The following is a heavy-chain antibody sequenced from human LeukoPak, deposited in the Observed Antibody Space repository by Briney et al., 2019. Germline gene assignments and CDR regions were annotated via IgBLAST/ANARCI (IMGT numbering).Heavy chain of an antibody. D-gene: IGHD1-26*01. J-gene: IGHJ2*01. CDR2: INPSGGST. CDR1: GYTFTSYY. CDR3: ARAGGFDWYFDL. V-gene: IGHV1-46*01. Sequence: ASVKVSCKASGYTFTSYYMHWVRQAPGQGLEWMGIINPSGGSTSHAQKFQGRVTMTRDMSTSTVYMELSSLRSEDTAVYYCARAGGFDWYFDLWGRGTLVTVSS.